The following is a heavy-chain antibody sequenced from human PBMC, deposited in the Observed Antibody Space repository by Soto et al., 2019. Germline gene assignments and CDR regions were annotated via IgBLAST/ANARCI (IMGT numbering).Heavy chain of an antibody. CDR3: AKGGYTFAYE. CDR2: ISPSASDT. J-gene: IGHJ4*02. CDR1: GLIFTTPS. V-gene: IGHV3-23*01. D-gene: IGHD5-18*01. Sequence: GGSRGLSCAAPGLIFTTPSMAWVRQPPGKGLEWVSAISPSASDTLYADSVKGRFTISRDNSQNTLFLQMTSLRADDTAVYYCAKGGYTFAYEWGQGALVTVSS.